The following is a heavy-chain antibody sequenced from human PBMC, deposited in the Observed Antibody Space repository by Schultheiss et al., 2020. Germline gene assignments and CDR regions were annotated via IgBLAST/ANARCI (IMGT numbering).Heavy chain of an antibody. CDR3: ARDLGGYSSGYTMYYFDY. CDR2: IYTSGST. Sequence: SETLSLTCTVSGGSISSYYWSWIRQPAGKGLEWIGRIYTSGSTNYNPSLKSRVTMSVDTSKNQFSLKLSSVTAADTAVYYCARDLGGYSSGYTMYYFDYWGQGTLVTVS. V-gene: IGHV4-4*07. CDR1: GGSISSYY. J-gene: IGHJ4*02. D-gene: IGHD6-19*01.